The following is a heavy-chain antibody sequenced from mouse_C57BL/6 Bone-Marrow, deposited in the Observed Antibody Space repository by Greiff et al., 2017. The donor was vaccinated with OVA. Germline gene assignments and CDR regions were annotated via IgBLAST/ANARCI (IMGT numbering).Heavy chain of an antibody. Sequence: EVQLQQSGPELVKPGASVKISCKASGYTFTDYYMNWVKQSHGKSLEWIGDINPNNGGTSYNQKFKGKATLTVDKSSSTAYMELRSLTSEDSAVYYCARFPNWAYYAMDYWGQGTSVTVSS. CDR2: INPNNGGT. J-gene: IGHJ4*01. D-gene: IGHD4-1*01. CDR1: GYTFTDYY. CDR3: ARFPNWAYYAMDY. V-gene: IGHV1-26*01.